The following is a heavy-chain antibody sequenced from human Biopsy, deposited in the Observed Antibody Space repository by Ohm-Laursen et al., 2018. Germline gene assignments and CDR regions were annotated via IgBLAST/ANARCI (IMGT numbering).Heavy chain of an antibody. D-gene: IGHD3-22*01. CDR3: ARDRGFYSDRTVPGYFDL. Sequence: SDTLSLTCTVSGDSISSYYWSWIRQPPRKGLEWIGYVYYTGSTDYNPSLQSRVTISVDTSKNHFSLRLRSVTPADTAIYYCARDRGFYSDRTVPGYFDLWGRGTLVTVSS. CDR1: GDSISSYY. J-gene: IGHJ2*01. CDR2: VYYTGST. V-gene: IGHV4-59*01.